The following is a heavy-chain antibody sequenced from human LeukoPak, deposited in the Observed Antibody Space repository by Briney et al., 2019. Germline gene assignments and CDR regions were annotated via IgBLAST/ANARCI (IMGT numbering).Heavy chain of an antibody. J-gene: IGHJ4*02. CDR1: GFTFSTCG. V-gene: IGHV3-30*02. D-gene: IGHD2-21*02. CDR2: IQYNGNNK. CDR3: AKDMTALTPWG. Sequence: GGSLRLSCAASGFTFSTCGMHWVRQTPGKGLEWVAFIQYNGNNKFYAGSVKGRFTISRDNSQSTLFLHMNNLRTEDTALYYCAKDMTALTPWGWGQGALVTVSS.